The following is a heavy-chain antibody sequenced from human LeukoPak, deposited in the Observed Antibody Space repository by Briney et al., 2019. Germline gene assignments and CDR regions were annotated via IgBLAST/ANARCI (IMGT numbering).Heavy chain of an antibody. CDR2: IIPILDIT. CDR1: GGTFSNYA. J-gene: IGHJ6*01. CDR3: ARDLNDSTCYYFYYYGIDV. D-gene: IGHD3-22*01. Sequence: ASVKVSCKASGGTFSNYAISWVRQAPGQGLELMGRIIPILDITDYAQKFQGRVTITADKSTSTAYMELSSLRSEDTAVYYCARDLNDSTCYYFYYYGIDVLGPGNTVTLSS. V-gene: IGHV1-69*04.